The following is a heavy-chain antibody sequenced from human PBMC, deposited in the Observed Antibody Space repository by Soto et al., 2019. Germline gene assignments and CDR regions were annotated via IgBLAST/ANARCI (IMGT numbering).Heavy chain of an antibody. CDR2: ISPNGDAT. Sequence: PGGSLILSCAASGFTFSTYAMSWVRQAPGKGLEWVSAISPNGDATYYADSVKGRFTISRDNSRNTLYLQMNSLKADDTAVYYYAKETVFTAVEDKGGQEPLVTV. D-gene: IGHD3-10*02. J-gene: IGHJ4*02. V-gene: IGHV3-23*01. CDR3: AKETVFTAVEDK. CDR1: GFTFSTYA.